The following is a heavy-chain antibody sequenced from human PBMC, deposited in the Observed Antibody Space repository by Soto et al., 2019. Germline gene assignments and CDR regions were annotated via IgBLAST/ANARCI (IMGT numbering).Heavy chain of an antibody. CDR1: GGSFSGYY. V-gene: IGHV4-59*01. Sequence: SETLSLTCAVYGGSFSGYYWSWIRQPPGKGLEWIGYIYYNGITDYNPSLKSRVTISVDTSKSQFSLKLSSVTAADTAVYYCARGGGVYYFDYWGQGTLVTVSS. CDR2: IYYNGIT. J-gene: IGHJ4*02. D-gene: IGHD2-8*02. CDR3: ARGGGVYYFDY.